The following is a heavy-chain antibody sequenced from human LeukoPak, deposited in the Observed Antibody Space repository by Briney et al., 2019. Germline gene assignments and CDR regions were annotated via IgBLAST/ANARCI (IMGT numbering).Heavy chain of an antibody. D-gene: IGHD3-10*01. Sequence: ASVKVSCKASGYTFTGYYMHWVRQAPGQGLEWMGWINAGNGNTKYSQKFQGRVTITRDTSASTAYMELSSLRSEDTAVYYCAREAGLRFGELSPPDYWGQGTLVTVSS. V-gene: IGHV1-3*01. CDR1: GYTFTGYY. CDR2: INAGNGNT. J-gene: IGHJ4*02. CDR3: AREAGLRFGELSPPDY.